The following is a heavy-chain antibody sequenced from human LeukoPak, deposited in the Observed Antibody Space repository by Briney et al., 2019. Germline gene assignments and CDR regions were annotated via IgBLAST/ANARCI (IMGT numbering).Heavy chain of an antibody. Sequence: HAGGSLRLSCAASGFTFSSYGMHWVRQAPGKGLEWVAFIRYDGSNKYYADSVKGRFTISRDNAKNSLYLQMTSLRAEDTAVYYCARDLSMIVDYWGQGTLVTVSS. CDR1: GFTFSSYG. D-gene: IGHD3-16*01. J-gene: IGHJ4*02. CDR3: ARDLSMIVDY. V-gene: IGHV3-30*02. CDR2: IRYDGSNK.